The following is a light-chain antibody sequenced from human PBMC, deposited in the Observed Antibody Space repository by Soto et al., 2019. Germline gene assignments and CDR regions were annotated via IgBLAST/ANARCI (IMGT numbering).Light chain of an antibody. CDR2: GAS. Sequence: EIVLTQSPGTLSLSPGERPTLSCRASRSVSSDYLAWYQQKPGQAPRLLIYGASTRATDMPGTFSGRGSGTEFTLTITSLRPEDFGVYYCQQYRSWPRTFGQGTKVDIK. CDR3: QQYRSWPRT. V-gene: IGKV3-20*01. CDR1: RSVSSDY. J-gene: IGKJ1*01.